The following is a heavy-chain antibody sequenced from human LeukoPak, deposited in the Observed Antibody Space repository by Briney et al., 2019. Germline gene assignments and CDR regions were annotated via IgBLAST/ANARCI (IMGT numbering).Heavy chain of an antibody. Sequence: PSETLSLTCTVSGGSISSSSYYWGWIRQPPGKGLEWIGYIYYSGSTNYNPSLKSRVTISVDTSKNQFSLKLSSVTAADTAVYYCARSALGEYWYTAMAYFDYWGQGTLVTVSS. V-gene: IGHV4-61*05. D-gene: IGHD5-18*01. CDR2: IYYSGST. J-gene: IGHJ4*02. CDR1: GGSISSSSYY. CDR3: ARSALGEYWYTAMAYFDY.